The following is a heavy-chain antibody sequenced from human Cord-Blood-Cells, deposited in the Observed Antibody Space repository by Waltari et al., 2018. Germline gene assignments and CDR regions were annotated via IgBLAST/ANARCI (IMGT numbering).Heavy chain of an antibody. CDR3: ARDGDSNFFFDL. D-gene: IGHD4-4*01. CDR1: GFTFSSYW. Sequence: EVQLVESGGGLVQPGGSLRLSCAASGFTFSSYWMSWVRQAPGKGREWVANIKQEGSEKYYVDSVKGRFTIARDNAKNSLYLQMNSLRAEDTAVYYCARDGDSNFFFDLWGRGTLVTVSS. V-gene: IGHV3-7*01. J-gene: IGHJ2*01. CDR2: IKQEGSEK.